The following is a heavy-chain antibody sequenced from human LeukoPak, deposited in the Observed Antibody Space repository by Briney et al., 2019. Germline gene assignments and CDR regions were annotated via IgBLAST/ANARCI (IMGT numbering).Heavy chain of an antibody. CDR1: GGTFSSYA. CDR2: IIPIFGTA. Sequence: SVKVSCKASGGTFSSYAISWVRQAPGQGLEWMGGIIPIFGTANYAQKFQGRVTITADESTSPAYMELSSLRSEDTAVYYCARTVVTYYYYYYMDVWGKGTTVTVSS. V-gene: IGHV1-69*13. D-gene: IGHD2-21*02. J-gene: IGHJ6*03. CDR3: ARTVVTYYYYYYMDV.